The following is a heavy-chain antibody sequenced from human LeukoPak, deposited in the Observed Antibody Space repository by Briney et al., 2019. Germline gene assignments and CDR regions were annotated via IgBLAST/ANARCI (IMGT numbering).Heavy chain of an antibody. CDR1: GFTFSSYW. CDR3: ATGMTTVTTFYFDY. J-gene: IGHJ4*02. CDR2: INSDGSST. V-gene: IGHV3-74*01. D-gene: IGHD4-17*01. Sequence: PGGSLRLSCAASGFTFSSYWMHWVRQAPGKGLVWVSRINSDGSSTSYADSAKGRFTISRDNAKNTLYLQMNSLRAEDTAVYYCATGMTTVTTFYFDYWGQGTLVTVSS.